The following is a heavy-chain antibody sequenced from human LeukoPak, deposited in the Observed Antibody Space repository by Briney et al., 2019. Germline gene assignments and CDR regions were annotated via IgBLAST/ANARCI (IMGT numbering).Heavy chain of an antibody. J-gene: IGHJ4*02. CDR2: INHSGST. V-gene: IGHV4-34*01. CDR1: GGSFSGYY. D-gene: IGHD3-9*01. CDR3: ARAFRQRYFDWLRVGYFDY. Sequence: ASETLSLTCAVYGGSFSGYYWSWIRQPPGKGLEWIGEINHSGSTNYNPSLKSRVTISVDTSKNPFSLKLSSVTAADTAVYYCARAFRQRYFDWLRVGYFDYWGQGTLVTVSS.